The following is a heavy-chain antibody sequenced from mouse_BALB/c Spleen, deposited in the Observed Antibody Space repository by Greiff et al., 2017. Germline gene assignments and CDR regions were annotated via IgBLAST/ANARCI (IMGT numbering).Heavy chain of an antibody. J-gene: IGHJ4*01. CDR1: GFAFSSYD. CDR3: ARSIWGYAMDY. V-gene: IGHV5-12-1*01. D-gene: IGHD1-1*02. CDR2: ISSGGGST. Sequence: DVKLVESGGGLVKPGGSLKLSCAASGFAFSSYDMSWVRQTPEKRLEWVAYISSGGGSTYYPDTVKGRFTISRDNPKNTLFLQMTSLRSEDTAMYYCARSIWGYAMDYWGQGTSVTVSS.